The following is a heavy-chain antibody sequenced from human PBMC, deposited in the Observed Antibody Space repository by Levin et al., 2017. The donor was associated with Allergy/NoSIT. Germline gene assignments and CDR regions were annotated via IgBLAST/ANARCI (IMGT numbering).Heavy chain of an antibody. CDR1: GFTFDDYG. J-gene: IGHJ4*02. V-gene: IGHV3-20*04. Sequence: GESLKISCAASGFTFDDYGMNWVRQAPGKGLEWVSGINWKGGRTGYADSVKGRFTISRDNAKNSLFLQMKSLGAEDTAWYYCARDNGRAVAGGFDYWGQRALVTVSS. CDR3: ARDNGRAVAGGFDY. D-gene: IGHD6-19*01. CDR2: INWKGGRT.